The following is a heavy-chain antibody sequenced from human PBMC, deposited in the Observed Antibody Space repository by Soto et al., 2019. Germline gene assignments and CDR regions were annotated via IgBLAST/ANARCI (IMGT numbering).Heavy chain of an antibody. CDR2: IIPILGIA. Sequence: QVQLVQSGAEVKKPGSSVKVSCKASGGTFSSYTISWVRQSPGQGLEWMVRIIPILGIATYAQKFQGRVTITADKSTRTAYIELSSLRSEDTAVYYCARDPRPTPSSSVDDYWGQGTLVTVSS. D-gene: IGHD6-6*01. CDR3: ARDPRPTPSSSVDDY. V-gene: IGHV1-69*08. J-gene: IGHJ4*02. CDR1: GGTFSSYT.